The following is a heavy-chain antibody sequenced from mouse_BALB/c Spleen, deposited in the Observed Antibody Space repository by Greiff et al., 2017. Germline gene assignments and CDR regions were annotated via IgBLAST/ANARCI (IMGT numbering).Heavy chain of an antibody. Sequence: DVKLQESGPGLVKPSQSLSLTCSVTGYSITSGYYWNWIRQFPGNKLEWMGYISYDGSNNYNPSLKNRISITRDTSKNQFFLKLNSVTTEDTATYYCARDRGYYGYFDYWGQGTTLTVSS. V-gene: IGHV3-6*02. D-gene: IGHD1-1*01. CDR3: ARDRGYYGYFDY. J-gene: IGHJ2*01. CDR2: ISYDGSN. CDR1: GYSITSGYY.